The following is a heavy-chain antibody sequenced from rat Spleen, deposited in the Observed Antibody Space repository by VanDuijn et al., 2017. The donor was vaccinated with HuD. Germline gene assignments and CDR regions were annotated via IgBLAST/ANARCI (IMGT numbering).Heavy chain of an antibody. CDR1: GFTFGDYF. CDR3: TRDGTYYYVGVMDA. D-gene: IGHD1-12*02. Sequence: EVQLVESGGGLVQPGRSMKLSCAASGFTFGDYFMAWVRQAPKKGLEWVASITNTGGSTYYPDSVKGRFTISRDNAKSTLYLQMNSLRSEDTATYYCTRDGTYYYVGVMDAWGQGASVTVSS. CDR2: ITNTGGST. V-gene: IGHV5-20*01. J-gene: IGHJ4*01.